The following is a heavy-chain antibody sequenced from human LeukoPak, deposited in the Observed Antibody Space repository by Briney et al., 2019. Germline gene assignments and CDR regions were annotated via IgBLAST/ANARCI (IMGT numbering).Heavy chain of an antibody. J-gene: IGHJ4*02. CDR3: ARTVRSYGPFYFDY. CDR1: GGSLSSYY. CDR2: IYYSGRT. D-gene: IGHD5-18*01. V-gene: IGHV4-59*01. Sequence: SETLSLTCTVSGGSLSSYYWSWVRQPPGKGLEWIGDIYYSGRTNYNPSLTSRVTISVDTSKHQFSLKLSSVTAADTAVYYCARTVRSYGPFYFDYWGQGTLVTVSS.